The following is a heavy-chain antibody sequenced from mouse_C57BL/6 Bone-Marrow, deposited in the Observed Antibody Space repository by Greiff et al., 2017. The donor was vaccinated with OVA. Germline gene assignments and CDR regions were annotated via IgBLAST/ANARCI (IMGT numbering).Heavy chain of an antibody. J-gene: IGHJ4*01. V-gene: IGHV1-81*01. Sequence: VQLVESGAELARPGASVKLSCKASGYTFTSYGISWVKQRTGQGLEWIGEIYPRSGNTYYNEKFKGKATLTADKSSSTAYMELRSLTSEDSAVYVCARRRYDGGAMDYWGQGTSVTVSS. CDR2: IYPRSGNT. CDR1: GYTFTSYG. D-gene: IGHD2-14*01. CDR3: ARRRYDGGAMDY.